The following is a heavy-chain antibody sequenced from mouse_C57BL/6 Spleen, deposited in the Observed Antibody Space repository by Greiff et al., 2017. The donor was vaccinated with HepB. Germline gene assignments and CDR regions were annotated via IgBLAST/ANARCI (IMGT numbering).Heavy chain of an antibody. V-gene: IGHV1-81*01. J-gene: IGHJ1*03. CDR2: IYPRSGNT. CDR1: GFTFTSYG. D-gene: IGHD1-1*01. Sequence: QVQLQQSGAELARPGASVKLSCKASGFTFTSYGISWVKQRTGQGLEWIGEIYPRSGNTDYNEKFKGKATLTADKSSSTAYMELRSLRSEDTAVYSCARGGYYGSTPYWYFDVWGTGTTVTVSS. CDR3: ARGGYYGSTPYWYFDV.